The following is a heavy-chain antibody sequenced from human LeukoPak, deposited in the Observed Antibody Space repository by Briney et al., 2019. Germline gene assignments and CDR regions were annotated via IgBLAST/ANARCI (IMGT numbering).Heavy chain of an antibody. V-gene: IGHV1-8*01. CDR1: GYTFTSYD. CDR3: ARRLRYYYDSSGYSDY. Sequence: ASVKVSCKASGYTFTSYDINWVRQATGQGLEWMGWMNPNSGNTGYAQKFQGRVTMTRNTSISTAYMELGSLRSEDTAVYYCARRLRYYYDSSGYSDYWGQGTLVTVSS. J-gene: IGHJ4*02. CDR2: MNPNSGNT. D-gene: IGHD3-22*01.